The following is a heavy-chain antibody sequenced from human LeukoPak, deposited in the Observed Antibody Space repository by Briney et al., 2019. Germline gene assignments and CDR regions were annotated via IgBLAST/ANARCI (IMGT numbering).Heavy chain of an antibody. J-gene: IGHJ6*02. Sequence: SETLSLTCTVSGGSISSYYWSWIRQPPGKGLEWIGYIYYSGSTNYNPSLKSRVTISVDTSKNQFSLKLSSVTAADTAVYYCARAGYSSSWYYYYGMDVWGQGTTVAVSS. V-gene: IGHV4-59*01. CDR2: IYYSGST. D-gene: IGHD6-13*01. CDR1: GGSISSYY. CDR3: ARAGYSSSWYYYYGMDV.